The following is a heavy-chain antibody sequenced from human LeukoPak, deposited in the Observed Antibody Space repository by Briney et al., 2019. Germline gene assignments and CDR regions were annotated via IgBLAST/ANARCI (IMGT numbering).Heavy chain of an antibody. CDR3: AKDRWRDGSSSFDN. CDR1: GYTLTSYS. V-gene: IGHV1-18*01. D-gene: IGHD6-6*01. J-gene: IGHJ4*02. CDR2: ISTYNGNT. Sequence: GASQKVSCKASGYTLTSYSINCVRQAPGQGLEWVGWISTYNGNTNYAQKLQGRVTMTTDTSTSTAYMELRSLRSDDTAVYYCAKDRWRDGSSSFDNWGQGTLVTVSS.